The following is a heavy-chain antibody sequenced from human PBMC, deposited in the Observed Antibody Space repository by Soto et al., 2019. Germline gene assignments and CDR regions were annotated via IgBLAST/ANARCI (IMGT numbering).Heavy chain of an antibody. CDR2: ISWNSGSI. J-gene: IGHJ4*02. CDR3: AKDSGSGWYPLFDY. Sequence: SLRLSCAASGFTFDDYAMHWVRQAPGKGLEWVSGISWNSGSIGYGDSVKGRFTISRDNAKNSLYLQMNSLRAEDTALYYCAKDSGSGWYPLFDYWGQGTLVTVSS. CDR1: GFTFDDYA. D-gene: IGHD6-19*01. V-gene: IGHV3-9*01.